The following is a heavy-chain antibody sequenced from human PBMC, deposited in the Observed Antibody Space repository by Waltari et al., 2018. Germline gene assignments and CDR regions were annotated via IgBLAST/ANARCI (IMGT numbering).Heavy chain of an antibody. V-gene: IGHV4-4*02. Sequence: QVQLQESGPGLVKPSGTLSLTCAVSGGSISSSNWWSWVRQPPGKGLEWIGEIYHSGSTNYNPSLKSRVTISVDKSKNQFSLKLSSVTAADTAVYYCASHNPSNYDYIWGSYRPFDYWGQGTLVTVSS. CDR1: GGSISSSNW. J-gene: IGHJ4*02. CDR3: ASHNPSNYDYIWGSYRPFDY. D-gene: IGHD3-16*02. CDR2: IYHSGST.